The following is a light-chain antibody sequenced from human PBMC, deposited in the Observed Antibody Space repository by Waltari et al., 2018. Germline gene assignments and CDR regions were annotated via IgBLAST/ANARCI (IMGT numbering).Light chain of an antibody. CDR3: RETSSLPFT. CDR2: AAS. CDR1: QDIASW. J-gene: IGKJ3*01. V-gene: IGKV1D-12*01. Sequence: DIQMTQSPSSVSASVGDRVTITCRASQDIASWLAWYQQKPGKAPKLLVFAASTLQGGVPSRFSGSGSGTDFTLTISSLQPEDFAYYYCRETSSLPFTFGPGTKVDLK.